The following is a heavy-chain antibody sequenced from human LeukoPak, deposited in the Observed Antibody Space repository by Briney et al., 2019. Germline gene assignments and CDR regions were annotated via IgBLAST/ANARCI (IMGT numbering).Heavy chain of an antibody. D-gene: IGHD3-10*02. CDR1: GFTFSSYS. CDR2: ISSSGSTK. Sequence: PGGSLRLSCAASGFTFSSYSMNWVRQTPGKGLECISYISSSGSTKYYAGSVRGRFTISRDNAKNSLYLQMNSLRAEDTAVYYCAELGITMIGGVWGKGTTVTISS. V-gene: IGHV3-48*04. J-gene: IGHJ6*04. CDR3: AELGITMIGGV.